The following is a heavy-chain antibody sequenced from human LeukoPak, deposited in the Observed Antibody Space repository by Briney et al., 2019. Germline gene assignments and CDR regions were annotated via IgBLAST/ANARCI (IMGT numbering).Heavy chain of an antibody. V-gene: IGHV3-7*01. J-gene: IGHJ4*02. CDR3: ARERWYLDY. CDR2: IKQDESEK. CDR1: GFTFSSYW. D-gene: IGHD6-13*01. Sequence: PGGSLRLSCVASGFTFSSYWMAWVRQAPGKGLEWVANIKQDESEKNYVDSVKGRFTISRDNAKNSLFLQMNSLRVEDTAVYYCARERWYLDYWGQGTLVTVSS.